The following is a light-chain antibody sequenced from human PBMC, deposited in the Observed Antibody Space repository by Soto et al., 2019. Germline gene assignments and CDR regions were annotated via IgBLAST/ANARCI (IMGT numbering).Light chain of an antibody. CDR1: QSVSTNY. CDR2: GAS. V-gene: IGKV3-20*01. J-gene: IGKJ4*01. CDR3: QLYDTSPTLI. Sequence: EIVLTQSPGTLSLSPGDRATLSCRASQSVSTNYLAWYQQKSGQAPRLLLYGASSRSIGIPDRFSGSGSGTDFTLTISRLEPEDFAVYYCQLYDTSPTLIFGGGTKVEIK.